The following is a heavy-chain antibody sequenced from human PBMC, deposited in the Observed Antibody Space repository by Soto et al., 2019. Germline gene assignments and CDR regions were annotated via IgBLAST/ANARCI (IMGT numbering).Heavy chain of an antibody. CDR1: GYTFTSYA. J-gene: IGHJ4*02. D-gene: IGHD1-26*01. Sequence: QVQLVQSGAEVKKPRASVKVSCKASGYTFTSYAMHWARQAPGQRLEWMGWINAGNGNTKYSQKFQGRVTITRDTSASTAYMELSSLGTEGTAVYYCTRTLVGATPADYWGQGTLVTVSS. CDR2: INAGNGNT. CDR3: TRTLVGATPADY. V-gene: IGHV1-3*01.